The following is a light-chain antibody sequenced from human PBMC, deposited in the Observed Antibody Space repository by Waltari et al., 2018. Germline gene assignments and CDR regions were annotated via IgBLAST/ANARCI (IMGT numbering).Light chain of an antibody. Sequence: QTVVTQEPSLSVSPGGTVTLTCALSSGSLSNTPSAPGYQQTPGQAPRTLVYKANARSSGVPDRFSGSILGNTAALTITGAQADDESDYYCALYMGSGIWVFGGGTRLTVL. J-gene: IGLJ3*02. CDR1: SGSLSNTPS. V-gene: IGLV8-61*01. CDR2: KAN. CDR3: ALYMGSGIWV.